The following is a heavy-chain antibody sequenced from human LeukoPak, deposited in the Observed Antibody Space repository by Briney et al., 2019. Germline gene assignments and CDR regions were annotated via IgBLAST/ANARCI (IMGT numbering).Heavy chain of an antibody. CDR2: ISGSGGGT. CDR3: ANGGSFDP. J-gene: IGHJ5*02. D-gene: IGHD4-23*01. Sequence: GGSLRLSCAASGFTFSSCEMNWVRQAPGKGLEWVSAISGSGGGTYYADSVKGRFTISRDNSKNTLYLQMNSLRAEDTAVYYCANGGSFDPWGQGTLVTVSS. V-gene: IGHV3-23*01. CDR1: GFTFSSCE.